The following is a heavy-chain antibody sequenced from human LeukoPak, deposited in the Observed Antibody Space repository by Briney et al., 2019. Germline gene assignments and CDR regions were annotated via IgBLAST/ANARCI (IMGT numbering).Heavy chain of an antibody. V-gene: IGHV1-69*06. D-gene: IGHD3-22*01. CDR1: GGTFSSYA. CDR3: ARDRYYYDSSGYRSLDY. J-gene: IGHJ4*02. Sequence: SVKVSCKASGGTFSSYAISWVRQAPGQGLEWMGGIIPIFGTANYAQKFQDRVTITADKSTSTAYMELSSLRSEDTAVYYCARDRYYYDSSGYRSLDYWGQGTLVTVSS. CDR2: IIPIFGTA.